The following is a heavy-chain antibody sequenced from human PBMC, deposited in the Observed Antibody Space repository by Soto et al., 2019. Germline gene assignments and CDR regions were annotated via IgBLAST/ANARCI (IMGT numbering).Heavy chain of an antibody. V-gene: IGHV4-59*08. CDR3: ARHVSLSSGYYDYFDY. J-gene: IGHJ4*02. CDR1: GSSISTYY. CDR2: IYYSGNT. D-gene: IGHD3-22*01. Sequence: SETLSLTCTVSGSSISTYYWSWIRQPPGKGLEWIGYIYYSGNTNYNPSLKSRVTISVDTSENQFSLKLTSVTAADTAVYYCARHVSLSSGYYDYFDYWGQGTLVTVSS.